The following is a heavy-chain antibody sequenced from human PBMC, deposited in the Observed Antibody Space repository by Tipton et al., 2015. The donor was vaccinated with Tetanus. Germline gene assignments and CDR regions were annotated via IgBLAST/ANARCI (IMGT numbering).Heavy chain of an antibody. CDR1: GGSVSGGDYH. J-gene: IGHJ4*02. CDR3: VSRGYSGRRQIEDY. D-gene: IGHD5-12*01. CDR2: SHYSGST. V-gene: IGHV4-61*08. Sequence: TLSLTCTVSGGSVSGGDYHWSWIRQPPGKGLEWIGYSHYSGSTSSNPSLKGRVTISLDTSKNQFSLKLTSVTAADTAVYYCVSRGYSGRRQIEDYWGQGTLVTVSS.